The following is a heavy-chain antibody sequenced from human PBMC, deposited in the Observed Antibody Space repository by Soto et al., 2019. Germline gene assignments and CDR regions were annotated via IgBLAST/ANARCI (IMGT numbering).Heavy chain of an antibody. D-gene: IGHD3-10*01. CDR2: INYSGST. Sequence: SETLSLTCTVSGDSIRSYYWSWIRQPPGKGLELVGYINYSGSTNYKSSLKSRVTISVDTSKNQFSLKLSSVTAADTAVYYCARAPRGNYGYPSYFDYWGQGTLVTVS. CDR3: ARAPRGNYGYPSYFDY. V-gene: IGHV4-59*01. J-gene: IGHJ4*02. CDR1: GDSIRSYY.